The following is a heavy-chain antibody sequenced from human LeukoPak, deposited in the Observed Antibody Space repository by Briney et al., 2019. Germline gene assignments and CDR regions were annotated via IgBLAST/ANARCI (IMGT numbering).Heavy chain of an antibody. J-gene: IGHJ5*02. CDR3: ARGAMIVVVTAIRVLNWFDP. Sequence: SETLSLTCAVYGGSFSGYYWSWIRQPPGKGLEWIGEINHSGSTNYTPSLKSRVTISVDTSKNQFSLKLSSVTAADTAVYYCARGAMIVVVTAIRVLNWFDPWGQGTLVTVSS. V-gene: IGHV4-34*01. CDR1: GGSFSGYY. D-gene: IGHD2-21*02. CDR2: INHSGST.